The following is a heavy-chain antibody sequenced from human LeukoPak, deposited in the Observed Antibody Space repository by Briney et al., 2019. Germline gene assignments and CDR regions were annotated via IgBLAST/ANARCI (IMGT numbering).Heavy chain of an antibody. CDR2: IYYSGST. V-gene: IGHV4-39*01. Sequence: SETLSLTCTVSGGSISSSSYYWGWIRQPPGKGLEWIGSIYYSGSTYYNPSLKSRVTISVDTSKNQFSLKLSSVTAADTAVYYCARANRRYRTYYYDSSGYSYFDYWGQGTLVTVSS. CDR1: GGSISSSSYY. CDR3: ARANRRYRTYYYDSSGYSYFDY. D-gene: IGHD3-22*01. J-gene: IGHJ4*02.